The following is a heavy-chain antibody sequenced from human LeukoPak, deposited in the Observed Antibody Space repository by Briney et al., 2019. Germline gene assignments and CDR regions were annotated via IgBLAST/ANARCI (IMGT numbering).Heavy chain of an antibody. J-gene: IGHJ4*02. Sequence: SETLSLTCAVYGGSFSGYYWSWIRQPPGKGLEWIGEINHSGSTNYNPSLKSRVTISVDTSKSQFSLKLSSVTAADTAVYYCARDAGSSGYPYWGQGTLVTVSS. V-gene: IGHV4-34*01. CDR1: GGSFSGYY. CDR3: ARDAGSSGYPY. CDR2: INHSGST. D-gene: IGHD3-22*01.